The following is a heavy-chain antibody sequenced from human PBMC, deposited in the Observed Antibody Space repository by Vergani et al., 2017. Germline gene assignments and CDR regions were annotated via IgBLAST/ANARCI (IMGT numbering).Heavy chain of an antibody. D-gene: IGHD2-2*01. CDR2: IYYSGST. CDR3: ARVGGIVVVPAAYYMDV. V-gene: IGHV4-59*01. CDR1: GGSISSYY. Sequence: QVQLQESGPGLVKPSETLSLTCTVSGGSISSYYWSWIRQPPGKGLEWSGYIYYSGSTNYNPSLKSRVTISVDTSKNQFSLKLSSVTAADTAVYYCARVGGIVVVPAAYYMDVWGKGTTVTVSS. J-gene: IGHJ6*03.